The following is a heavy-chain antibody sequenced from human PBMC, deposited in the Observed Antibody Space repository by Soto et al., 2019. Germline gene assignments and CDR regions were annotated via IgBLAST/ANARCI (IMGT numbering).Heavy chain of an antibody. CDR1: GYTFTGYY. CDR2: IVVGSGNT. J-gene: IGHJ4*02. D-gene: IGHD3-22*01. Sequence: ASVKVSCKASGYTFTGYYMHWVRQARGQGLEWMGWIVVGSGNTNYAQKFQGRVTITRDMSTSTAYMELSSLRSEDTAVYYCAAYYDSSGESFDYWGQGTLVTVSS. V-gene: IGHV1-58*02. CDR3: AAYYDSSGESFDY.